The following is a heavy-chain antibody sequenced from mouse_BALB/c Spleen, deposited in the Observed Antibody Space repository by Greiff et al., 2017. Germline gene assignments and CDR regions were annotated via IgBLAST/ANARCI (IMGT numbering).Heavy chain of an antibody. CDR2: IDPFNGGT. CDR3: ARSGTGTIYFDY. J-gene: IGHJ2*01. Sequence: VQLQQSGPELMKPGASVKISCKASGYSFTSYYMHWVKQSHGKSLEWIGYIDPFNGGTSYNQKFKGKATLTVDKSSSTAYMHLSSLTSEDSAVYYCARSGTGTIYFDYWGQGTTLTVSS. V-gene: IGHV1S135*01. CDR1: GYSFTSYY. D-gene: IGHD1-1*01.